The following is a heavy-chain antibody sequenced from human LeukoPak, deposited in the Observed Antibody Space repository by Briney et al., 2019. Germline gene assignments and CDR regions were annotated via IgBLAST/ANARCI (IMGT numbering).Heavy chain of an antibody. CDR1: GGSISSSKYY. CDR2: IFNSGST. CDR3: ARDSVSGKPFHLSTAN. D-gene: IGHD5/OR15-5a*01. J-gene: IGHJ4*02. Sequence: KASETLSLTCTVSGGSISSSKYYWGWIRQPPGKGLEWIGTIFNSGSTHYNPSLKSRVTISVDTSKNQFSLKLSSVTAADTAVYYCARDSVSGKPFHLSTANWGQGTLVTVSS. V-gene: IGHV4-39*07.